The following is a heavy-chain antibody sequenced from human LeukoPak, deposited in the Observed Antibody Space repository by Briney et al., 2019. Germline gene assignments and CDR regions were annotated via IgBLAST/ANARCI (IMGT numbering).Heavy chain of an antibody. D-gene: IGHD5-12*01. CDR1: GFTFSSYG. Sequence: GGSLRLSCAASGFTFSSYGMHWVRQAPGKGLEWVAFIRYDGNNKYYADSVKDRFTISRDNSKNTLYLQMNSLRAEDTAVYYCAKVRGYSGYDVHYWGQGTLVTVSS. CDR2: IRYDGNNK. V-gene: IGHV3-30*02. J-gene: IGHJ4*02. CDR3: AKVRGYSGYDVHY.